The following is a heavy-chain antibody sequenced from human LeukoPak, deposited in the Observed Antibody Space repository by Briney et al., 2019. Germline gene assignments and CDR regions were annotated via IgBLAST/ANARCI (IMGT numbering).Heavy chain of an antibody. CDR1: GYTFTGYY. CDR3: ARGFWDSSGYFRS. Sequence: ASVKVSFKASGYTFTGYYMHWVRQAPGQGLEWMGWINPNSGGTNYAQKFQGRVTMTRDTSISTAYMELSRLRSDDTAVYYCARGFWDSSGYFRSWGQGTLVTVSS. V-gene: IGHV1-2*02. D-gene: IGHD3-22*01. CDR2: INPNSGGT. J-gene: IGHJ4*02.